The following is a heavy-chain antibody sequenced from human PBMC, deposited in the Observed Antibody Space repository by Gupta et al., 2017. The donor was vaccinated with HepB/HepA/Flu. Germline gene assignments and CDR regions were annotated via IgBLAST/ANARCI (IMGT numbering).Heavy chain of an antibody. CDR1: GYTFPSYY. J-gene: IGHJ4*02. CDR2: INPNSGST. Sequence: QVQLVLSGAEVKKPGASVKVSCKSSGYTFPSYYVHWVRQAPGQGLEWMGIINPNSGSTNYAQNFQGRVTMTRDTSTSTVYMELSSLRSEDTAVYYCARAAAAGRRFDYWGQGTLVTVSS. D-gene: IGHD6-13*01. CDR3: ARAAAAGRRFDY. V-gene: IGHV1-46*01.